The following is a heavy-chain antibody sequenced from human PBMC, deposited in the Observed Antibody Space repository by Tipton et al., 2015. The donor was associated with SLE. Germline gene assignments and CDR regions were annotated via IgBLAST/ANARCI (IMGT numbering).Heavy chain of an antibody. J-gene: IGHJ4*02. CDR1: GGSFSSGGYY. CDR2: INHSGST. D-gene: IGHD6-13*01. Sequence: LRLSCTVSGGSFSSGGYYWSWIRQHPGKGLEWIGEINHSGSTNYNPSLKSRVTISVDTSKNQFSLKLSSVTAADTAVYYCARSAGYGSSWAHFDYWGQGTLVTVSS. V-gene: IGHV4-61*08. CDR3: ARSAGYGSSWAHFDY.